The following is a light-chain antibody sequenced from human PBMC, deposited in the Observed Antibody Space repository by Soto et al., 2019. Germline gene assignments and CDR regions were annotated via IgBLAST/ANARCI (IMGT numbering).Light chain of an antibody. J-gene: IGKJ1*01. CDR1: QSVSSK. Sequence: IRQSASALSVSPGERGTLFCRASQSVSSKLAWYQQKPGQAPRLLIYGATSRATGIPDRFSGSGSGTDFTLTISRLEPEDFAMYYCHQYGRSPRGTFGQGTKVDNK. CDR2: GAT. V-gene: IGKV3-20*01. CDR3: HQYGRSPRGT.